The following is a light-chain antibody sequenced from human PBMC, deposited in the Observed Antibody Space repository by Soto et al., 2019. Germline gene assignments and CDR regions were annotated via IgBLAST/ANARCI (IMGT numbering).Light chain of an antibody. Sequence: QSVLTQPPSASGTPGQRVTISCSGSSSNIGSNYVYWYQQLPGTAPKLLIYRNNQPPSGVPDRFSGSKSGTSASLAISGLRAEDEADYYCAAWDDSLSCLVFGGGTKLTVL. CDR3: AAWDDSLSCLV. V-gene: IGLV1-47*01. CDR2: RNN. CDR1: SSNIGSNY. J-gene: IGLJ2*01.